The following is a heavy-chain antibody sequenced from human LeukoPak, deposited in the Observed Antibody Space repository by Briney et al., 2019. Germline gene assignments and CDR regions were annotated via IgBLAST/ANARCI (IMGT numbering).Heavy chain of an antibody. CDR1: GFTFSSYA. CDR3: ASCKVVTEMES. D-gene: IGHD3-22*01. CDR2: ISYDGSNK. V-gene: IGHV3-30*01. J-gene: IGHJ4*02. Sequence: GGSLRLSRAASGFTFSSYAMHWVRQAPGKGLEWVAVISYDGSNKYYADSVKGRFTISRDNSKNTLYLQMNSLRAEDTAVYYCASCKVVTEMESWGQGTLVTVSS.